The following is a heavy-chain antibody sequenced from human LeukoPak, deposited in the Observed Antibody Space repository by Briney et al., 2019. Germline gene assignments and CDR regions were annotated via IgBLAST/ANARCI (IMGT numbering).Heavy chain of an antibody. J-gene: IGHJ4*02. CDR3: TTVAHDYGDLTLDY. D-gene: IGHD4-17*01. Sequence: GGSLRLSCAASGFTFSNAWMNWVRQAPGKGLEWVGHIRTKSDGGTSEYAAPVKGRFTISRDDSKNTLYLQMSSLKAEDTAVYYCTTVAHDYGDLTLDYWGQGTLVTVSS. CDR1: GFTFSNAW. V-gene: IGHV3-15*01. CDR2: IRTKSDGGTS.